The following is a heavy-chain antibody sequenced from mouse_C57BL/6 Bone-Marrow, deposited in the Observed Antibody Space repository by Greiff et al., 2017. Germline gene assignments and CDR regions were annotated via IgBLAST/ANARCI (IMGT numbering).Heavy chain of an antibody. CDR2: INPSSGYT. Sequence: VQLQQSGAELAKPGASVKLSCKASGYTFTSYWMHWVKQRPGQGLEWIGYINPSSGYTKYNQKFKDKATLTEDKSSSTAYMQLSSLTYADSSVYYCARSSLDWFAYWGQGTLVTVSA. CDR3: ARSSLDWFAY. V-gene: IGHV1-7*01. CDR1: GYTFTSYW. J-gene: IGHJ3*01. D-gene: IGHD4-1*01.